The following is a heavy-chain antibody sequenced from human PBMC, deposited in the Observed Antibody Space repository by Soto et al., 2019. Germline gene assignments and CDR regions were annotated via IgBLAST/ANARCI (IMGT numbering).Heavy chain of an antibody. D-gene: IGHD5-12*01. J-gene: IGHJ4*02. CDR2: IYYSGST. CDR1: GGSISSSSYY. Sequence: SETLSLTCTVSGGSISSSSYYWGWIRQPPGKGLEWIGSIYYSGSTYYNPSLKSRVTISVDTSKNQFSLKLSSVTAADTAVYYCARHSSSGYDDPYFDYWGQGTLVTVS. CDR3: ARHSSSGYDDPYFDY. V-gene: IGHV4-39*01.